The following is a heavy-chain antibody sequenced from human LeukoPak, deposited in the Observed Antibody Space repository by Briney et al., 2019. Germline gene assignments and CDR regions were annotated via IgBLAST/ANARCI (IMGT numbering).Heavy chain of an antibody. J-gene: IGHJ4*02. Sequence: GESLKISCKGSGYTFTTSWIGWVRQMPGKGLEWMGIIYPGDSDTRYSPSFQGQVTISADKSISTAYLQWSSLKASDTAMYYYARLGYCTNGICYSYDYWGQGTLVTVSS. CDR1: GYTFTTSW. CDR3: ARLGYCTNGICYSYDY. D-gene: IGHD2-8*01. V-gene: IGHV5-51*01. CDR2: IYPGDSDT.